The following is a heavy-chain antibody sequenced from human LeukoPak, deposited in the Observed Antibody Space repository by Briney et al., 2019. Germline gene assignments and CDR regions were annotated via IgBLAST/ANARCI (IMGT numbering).Heavy chain of an antibody. Sequence: GGSLRLSCAASGFTFSSYAMHWVRQAPGKGLEWVAVISYDGSNKYYADSVKGRFTISRDNSKNTLYLQMNSLRAEDTAVYYCARVEGYYRFDYWGQGTLVTVSS. CDR3: ARVEGYYRFDY. V-gene: IGHV3-30-3*01. CDR1: GFTFSSYA. J-gene: IGHJ4*02. CDR2: ISYDGSNK. D-gene: IGHD2-21*01.